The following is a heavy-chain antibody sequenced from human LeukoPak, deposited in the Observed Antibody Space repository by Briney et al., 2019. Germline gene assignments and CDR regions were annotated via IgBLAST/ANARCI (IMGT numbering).Heavy chain of an antibody. Sequence: ASVKVSCKASGYTFTSYGISWVRRAPGQGLEWMGWISAYNGNTNYAQKLQGRVTFTRDTSASTAYMELSSLRSEDTAVYYCARDRGGAGDFDYWGQGTLVTVSS. CDR2: ISAYNGNT. J-gene: IGHJ4*02. CDR3: ARDRGGAGDFDY. D-gene: IGHD3-16*01. V-gene: IGHV1-18*01. CDR1: GYTFTSYG.